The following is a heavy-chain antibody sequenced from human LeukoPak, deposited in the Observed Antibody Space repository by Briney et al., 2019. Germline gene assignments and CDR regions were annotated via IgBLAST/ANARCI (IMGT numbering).Heavy chain of an antibody. CDR3: AGQIAVAGPYWYFDL. J-gene: IGHJ2*01. V-gene: IGHV3-48*01. CDR2: ISSSSSTI. Sequence: GGSLRLSCAASGFTFSSYSMNWVRQAPGKGLEWVSYISSSSSTIYYADSVKGRFTISRDNSKNTLYLQMNSLRAEDTAVYYCAGQIAVAGPYWYFDLWGRGTLVTVSS. D-gene: IGHD6-19*01. CDR1: GFTFSSYS.